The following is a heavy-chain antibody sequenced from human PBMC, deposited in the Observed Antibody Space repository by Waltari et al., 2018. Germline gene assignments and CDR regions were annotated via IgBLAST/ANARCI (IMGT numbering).Heavy chain of an antibody. CDR3: ARVDSYEKFLDY. D-gene: IGHD5-12*01. V-gene: IGHV4-59*01. CDR1: GDSFGSNY. J-gene: IGHJ4*02. Sequence: QVQLQESGPGLVKPSETLSLTCTVSGDSFGSNYWSWIGQPPGKGLEWIGYIYYTGSTNYNPSVKSLVTISVDTSKNEFSLKLKSVTAADTAVYYCARVDSYEKFLDYWGQGALVSVSS. CDR2: IYYTGST.